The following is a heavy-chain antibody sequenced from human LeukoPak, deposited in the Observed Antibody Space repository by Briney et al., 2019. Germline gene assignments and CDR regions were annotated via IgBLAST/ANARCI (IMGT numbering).Heavy chain of an antibody. CDR1: GFTFSSQS. J-gene: IGHJ5*02. Sequence: GGSLRLSCAASGFTFSSQSMNWVRQAPGKGLEWVSSISTSSSYIYYADSVKGRFTISRDNAKNSLYLQMNSLRAEDTAVYYCARDREMVRGGIPRWFDPWGQGTLVTVSS. V-gene: IGHV3-21*01. CDR2: ISTSSSYI. CDR3: ARDREMVRGGIPRWFDP. D-gene: IGHD3-10*01.